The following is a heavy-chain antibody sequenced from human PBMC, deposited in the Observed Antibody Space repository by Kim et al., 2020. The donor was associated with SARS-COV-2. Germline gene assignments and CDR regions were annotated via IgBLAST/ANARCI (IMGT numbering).Heavy chain of an antibody. CDR1: GGSFSGYY. CDR3: ARGRVRKIAAPPWYYYGMDV. CDR2: INHSGST. D-gene: IGHD6-13*01. J-gene: IGHJ6*02. V-gene: IGHV4-34*01. Sequence: SETLSLTCAVYGGSFSGYYWSWIRQPPGKGLEWIGEINHSGSTNYNPSLKSRVTISVDTSKNQFSLKLSSVTAADTAVYYCARGRVRKIAAPPWYYYGMDVWGQGTTVTVSS.